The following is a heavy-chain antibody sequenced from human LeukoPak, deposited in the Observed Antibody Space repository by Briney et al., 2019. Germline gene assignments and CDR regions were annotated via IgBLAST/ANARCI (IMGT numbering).Heavy chain of an antibody. V-gene: IGHV3-33*08. CDR1: GFTFSSYA. Sequence: GGSLRLSCAASGFTFSSYAMSWVRQAPGKGLEWVAVIYYDGSNQFYADSVQGRFTISRDNSKNTLYLQMNSLRAEDTAVYYCARWGSSSLPVDYWGQGALVTVSS. CDR3: ARWGSSSLPVDY. CDR2: IYYDGSNQ. D-gene: IGHD6-6*01. J-gene: IGHJ4*02.